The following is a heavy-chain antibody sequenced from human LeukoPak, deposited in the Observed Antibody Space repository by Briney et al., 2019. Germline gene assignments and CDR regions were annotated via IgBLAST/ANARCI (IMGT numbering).Heavy chain of an antibody. CDR2: IKQDGSDK. CDR3: ARGLSGFDY. Sequence: PGGALRLSCAASGFIFSSYWMSWVRQAPGEGLEWVANIKQDGSDKHYVDSVKGRCTISRDNAKNSLYLQMNSLRTEDTAVFYCARGLSGFDYWGQGTLVTVSS. J-gene: IGHJ4*02. V-gene: IGHV3-7*03. CDR1: GFIFSSYW. D-gene: IGHD3-3*01.